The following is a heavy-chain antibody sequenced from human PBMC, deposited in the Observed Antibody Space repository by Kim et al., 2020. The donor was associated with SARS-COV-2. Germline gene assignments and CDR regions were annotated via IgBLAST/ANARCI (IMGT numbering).Heavy chain of an antibody. Sequence: GGSLRLSCEGSGFTVSGGYMNWVRQAPGKGLEYISFLYGGGSTYYAESAKGRFTISRDNSKNTLYFQKNSLRVDDTAGYYCARDVGGVPCWGHGTLVTVS. D-gene: IGHD3-16*01. V-gene: IGHV3-53*01. CDR1: GFTVSGGY. J-gene: IGHJ4*01. CDR3: ARDVGGVPC. CDR2: LYGGGST.